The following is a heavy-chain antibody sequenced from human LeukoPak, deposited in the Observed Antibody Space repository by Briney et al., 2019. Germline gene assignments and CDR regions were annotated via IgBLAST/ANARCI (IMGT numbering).Heavy chain of an antibody. Sequence: ASETLSLTCTVSGGSITSSSHYWGWIRQSPGKGLEWIGSIYYSGGTYYNPSLKSRVTISVDTSKNQFSLKLSSVTAADTAVYYCARGHLWFGAFDYWGQGTLVTVSS. D-gene: IGHD3-10*01. CDR3: ARGHLWFGAFDY. CDR2: IYYSGGT. CDR1: GGSITSSSHY. J-gene: IGHJ4*02. V-gene: IGHV4-39*07.